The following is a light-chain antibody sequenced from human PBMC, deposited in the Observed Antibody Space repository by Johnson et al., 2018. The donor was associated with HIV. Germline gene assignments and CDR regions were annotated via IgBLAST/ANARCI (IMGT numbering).Light chain of an antibody. CDR3: AAWDDSLNGHV. J-gene: IGLJ1*01. CDR1: SSNIGNNF. V-gene: IGLV1-51*01. Sequence: QSVLTQPPSVSAAPGQKVTISCSGSSSNIGNNFVSWFRQLPLRAPKVLIYDTNQRPSGVPDRFSGSKSGTSASLAISGLQAEDEADYYCAAWDDSLNGHVFGTGTKVTVL. CDR2: DTN.